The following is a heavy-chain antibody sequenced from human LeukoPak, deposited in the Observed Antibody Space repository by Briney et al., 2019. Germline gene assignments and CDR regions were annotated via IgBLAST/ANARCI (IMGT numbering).Heavy chain of an antibody. J-gene: IGHJ4*02. CDR2: IKQDGSEK. CDR1: GFTFSSYW. CDR3: AREGPVAGNDY. V-gene: IGHV3-7*03. Sequence: GGSVRLSCAASGFTFSSYWMSWVRQAPGKGLEWVANIKQDGSEKYYVDSVKGRFTISRDNAKNSPYLQMNSLRAEDTAVYYCAREGPVAGNDYWGQGTLVTVSS. D-gene: IGHD6-19*01.